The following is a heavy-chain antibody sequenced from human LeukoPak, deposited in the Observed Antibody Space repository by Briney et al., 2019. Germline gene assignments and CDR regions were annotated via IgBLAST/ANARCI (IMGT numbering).Heavy chain of an antibody. Sequence: SETLSLTCTVSGGSISSSSYYWGWIRQPPGKGLEWIGSIYYSGSTYYNPSLKSRVTISVDTSKNQFSLKLSSVTAADTAVYYCARGRGLGSGSYYYYFDSWGQGTLVTVSS. CDR1: GGSISSSSYY. CDR3: ARGRGLGSGSYYYYFDS. D-gene: IGHD3-22*01. V-gene: IGHV4-39*01. CDR2: IYYSGST. J-gene: IGHJ4*02.